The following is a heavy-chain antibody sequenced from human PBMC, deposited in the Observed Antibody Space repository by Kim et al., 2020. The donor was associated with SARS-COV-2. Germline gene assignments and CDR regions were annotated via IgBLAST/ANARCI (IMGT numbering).Heavy chain of an antibody. CDR1: GGTFSSYA. CDR2: IIPIFGTA. J-gene: IGHJ3*02. CDR3: ARAGIAVAGMSAFDI. D-gene: IGHD6-19*01. Sequence: SVKVSCKASGGTFSSYAISWVRQAPGQGLEWMGGIIPIFGTANYAQKFQGRVTITADESTSTAYMELSSLRSEDTAVYYCARAGIAVAGMSAFDIWGQGTMVTVSS. V-gene: IGHV1-69*13.